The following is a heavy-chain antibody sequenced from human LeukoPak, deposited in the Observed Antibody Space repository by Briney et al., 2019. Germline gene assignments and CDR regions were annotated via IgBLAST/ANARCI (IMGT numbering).Heavy chain of an antibody. CDR3: TVGSYCSSTSCFKYYFDY. V-gene: IGHV3-49*04. CDR2: IRSKAYGGTT. D-gene: IGHD2-2*01. CDR1: GFTFGDYA. Sequence: GGSLRLSCTASGFTFGDYAMSWVRQAPGKGLEWVGFIRSKAYGGTTEYAASVKGRFTISRDDSKSIAYLQMNSLKTEDTAVYYCTVGSYCSSTSCFKYYFDYWGQGTLVTLSS. J-gene: IGHJ4*02.